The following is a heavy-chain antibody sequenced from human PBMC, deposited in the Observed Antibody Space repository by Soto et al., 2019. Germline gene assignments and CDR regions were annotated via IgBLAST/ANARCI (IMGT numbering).Heavy chain of an antibody. V-gene: IGHV1-18*01. J-gene: IGHJ4*02. Sequence: ASVKVSCKASGYTFTSYGISWVRQAPGQGLEWMGWISAYNGNTNYAQKLQGRVTMTTDTSTSTAYMELRSLRSDDTAVYYCAREARDYYDSSGYYYVYYFDYWGQGTLVTVSS. D-gene: IGHD3-22*01. CDR3: AREARDYYDSSGYYYVYYFDY. CDR2: ISAYNGNT. CDR1: GYTFTSYG.